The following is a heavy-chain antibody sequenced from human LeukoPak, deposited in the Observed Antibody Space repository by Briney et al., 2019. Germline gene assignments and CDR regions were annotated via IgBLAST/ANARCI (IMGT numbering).Heavy chain of an antibody. CDR3: ARRDYYYDSSGYEFAR. Sequence: GASLKISCKGSGYSFTSYWIGWVRQLPGKGLEWMGIIYPGDSDTRYSPSFQGQVTISADKSISTAYLQWSSLKASDTAMYYCARRDYYYDSSGYEFARWGQGTLVTVSS. D-gene: IGHD3-22*01. CDR2: IYPGDSDT. J-gene: IGHJ4*02. CDR1: GYSFTSYW. V-gene: IGHV5-51*01.